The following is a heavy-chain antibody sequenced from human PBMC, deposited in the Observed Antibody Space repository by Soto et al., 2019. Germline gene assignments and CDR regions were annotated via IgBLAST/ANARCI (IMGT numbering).Heavy chain of an antibody. D-gene: IGHD7-27*01. CDR2: IYHSGST. J-gene: IGHJ5*02. V-gene: IGHV4-59*01. CDR1: GASISSSY. CDR3: ARVWGLDYIDA. Sequence: SETLSLTCTVSGASISSSYWSWIRRPPGKGLEWIGYIYHSGSTKYNPSLKSRVTISVDTSKNQFSVKLSSVTAADTAVYYCARVWGLDYIDAWGQGTRVTVSS.